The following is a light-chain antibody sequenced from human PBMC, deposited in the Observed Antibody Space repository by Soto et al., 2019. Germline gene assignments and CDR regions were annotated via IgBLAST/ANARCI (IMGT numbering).Light chain of an antibody. CDR2: EVS. Sequence: QSVLTQPGSVSRSPGQSIAISCTGTSSDAGGYNYVSWYQQLPGKASRLLISEVSNRPSGVSHRFSGSKSGNTAPLPISVPQAEDEADYYCSSYRTGGPFVFGTGTKVTVL. CDR3: SSYRTGGPFV. CDR1: SSDAGGYNY. V-gene: IGLV2-14*01. J-gene: IGLJ1*01.